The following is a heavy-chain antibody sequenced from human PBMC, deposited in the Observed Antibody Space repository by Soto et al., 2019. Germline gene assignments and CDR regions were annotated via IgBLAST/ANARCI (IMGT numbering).Heavy chain of an antibody. V-gene: IGHV3-23*01. CDR2: ISGSGGST. CDR1: GFTFSSYA. J-gene: IGHJ6*02. D-gene: IGHD1-7*01. Sequence: GGSLRLSCAASGFTFSSYAMSWVRQAPGKGLEWVSAISGSGGSTYYADSVKGRLTISRDNSKNTLYLQMNSLRAEDTAVYYCAKDLGITGTRRLFYGMDVWGQGTTVTVSS. CDR3: AKDLGITGTRRLFYGMDV.